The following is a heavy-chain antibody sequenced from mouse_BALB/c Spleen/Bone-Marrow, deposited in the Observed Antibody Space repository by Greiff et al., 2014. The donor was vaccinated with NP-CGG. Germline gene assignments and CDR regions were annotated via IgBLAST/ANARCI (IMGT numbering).Heavy chain of an antibody. V-gene: IGHV1-15*01. D-gene: IGHD3-2*01. J-gene: IGHJ2*01. CDR2: IHPGSGGT. CDR3: ARLRQLGLRTIDY. Sequence: VQLQQSGAELVRPGASVKLSCKALGYTFIDYEIHWVKQTPVHGLEWIGAIHPGSGGTAYNQKFKGKATLTADKYSSTVYMELSSLTSEDSVVYYGARLRQLGLRTIDYWGQGTTLTVSS. CDR1: GYTFIDYE.